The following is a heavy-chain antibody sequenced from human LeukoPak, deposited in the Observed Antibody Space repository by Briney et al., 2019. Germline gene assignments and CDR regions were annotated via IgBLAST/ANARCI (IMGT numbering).Heavy chain of an antibody. J-gene: IGHJ4*02. CDR1: GYTFTNYA. D-gene: IGHD2-21*02. CDR2: INTNTGIP. Sequence: ASVKVSCKASGYTFTNYAMSWVRQAPGQGLEWMGCINTNTGIPTYAQGFTGRFVFSLDTSVSTAYLQISSLKAEDTAVYYCARGRLVTKGQLVYWGQGTLVIVSS. CDR3: ARGRLVTKGQLVY. V-gene: IGHV7-4-1*02.